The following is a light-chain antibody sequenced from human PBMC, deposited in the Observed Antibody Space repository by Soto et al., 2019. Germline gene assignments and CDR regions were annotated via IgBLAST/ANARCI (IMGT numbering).Light chain of an antibody. Sequence: EIVLTQSPATLSLSPGERATLSCRASQSVSSLLAWYQQKSGQPPRLLISDASNRATGVPARFSGSGSGTDFTLIISSLEPEDFAVYYWQQRSNWPLSFGGGTKVEI. V-gene: IGKV3-11*01. CDR2: DAS. CDR3: QQRSNWPLS. CDR1: QSVSSL. J-gene: IGKJ4*01.